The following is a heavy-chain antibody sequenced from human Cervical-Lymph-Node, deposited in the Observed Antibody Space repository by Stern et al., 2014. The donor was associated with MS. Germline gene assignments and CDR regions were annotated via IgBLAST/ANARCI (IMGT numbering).Heavy chain of an antibody. CDR1: GFTFSTYG. Sequence: QVQLVESGGGVVQPGRSLRLSCAASGFTFSTYGMHWVRQAPGKGLEWVAVIWSDGTNSLYADSVKGRFTISRDNSKNTLYLQMNPLRPEDTAVYYCAREAPVEPAATDAFDIWGRGTMVAVSS. CDR3: AREAPVEPAATDAFDI. J-gene: IGHJ3*02. CDR2: IWSDGTNS. V-gene: IGHV3-33*01. D-gene: IGHD2-2*01.